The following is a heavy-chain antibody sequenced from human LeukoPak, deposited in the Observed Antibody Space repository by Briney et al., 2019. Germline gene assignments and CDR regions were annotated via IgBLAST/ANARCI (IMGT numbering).Heavy chain of an antibody. D-gene: IGHD3-22*01. V-gene: IGHV3-23*01. J-gene: IGHJ4*02. CDR2: ISGSGGST. CDR1: GFTFSSYA. Sequence: GGSLRLSCAAPGFTFSSYAMSWVRQAPGKGLEWVSAISGSGGSTYYADSVKGRFTISRDNSKNTLYLQMNSLRAEDTAVYYCAKTLIYYDSSGYYFDYWGQGTLVTVSS. CDR3: AKTLIYYDSSGYYFDY.